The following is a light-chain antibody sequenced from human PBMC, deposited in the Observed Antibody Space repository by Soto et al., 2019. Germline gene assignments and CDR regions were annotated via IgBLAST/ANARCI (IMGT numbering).Light chain of an antibody. V-gene: IGKV1-5*03. CDR2: KAS. CDR1: QSINTW. CDR3: QQYQTYSQ. J-gene: IGKJ1*01. Sequence: DIQMTQSPSTLSASVGDRVTITCRASQSINTWLAWYQLKPGRAPKLLIYKASTLESGVSSRFSGSGSGTEFPLTISSLQPDDFATYYCQQYQTYSQFGQGTKV.